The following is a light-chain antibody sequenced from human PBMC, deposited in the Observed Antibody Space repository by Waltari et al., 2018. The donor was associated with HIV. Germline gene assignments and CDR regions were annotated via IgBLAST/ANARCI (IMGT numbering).Light chain of an antibody. Sequence: DIQMTQYPSSLSASLGDRIIITCRASQTISTYVNWYQHKPGRAPNLLIYAASSLHSGVPSRFSGSGSGTDFTLTINSLQAEDFATYYCQQSYSGLTFGPGTKVD. CDR3: QQSYSGLT. CDR1: QTISTY. J-gene: IGKJ3*01. CDR2: AAS. V-gene: IGKV1-39*01.